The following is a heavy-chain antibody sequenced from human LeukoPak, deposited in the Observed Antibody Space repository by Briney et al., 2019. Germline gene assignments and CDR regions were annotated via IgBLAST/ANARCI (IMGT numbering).Heavy chain of an antibody. CDR3: ARYRGLGGGYYFDY. J-gene: IGHJ4*02. CDR1: GFTFRTSW. CDR2: IKEDGSEK. D-gene: IGHD5-12*01. V-gene: IGHV3-7*04. Sequence: GGSLRLSCAASGFTFRTSWMHWVRQAPGKGLEWVANIKEDGSEKYYVDSVKGRFTISRDNAKNSLHLQMNSLRAEDTAVYYCARYRGLGGGYYFDYWGQGTLVTVSS.